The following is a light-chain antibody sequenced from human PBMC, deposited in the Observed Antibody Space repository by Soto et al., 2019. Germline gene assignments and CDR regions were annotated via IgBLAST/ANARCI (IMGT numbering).Light chain of an antibody. CDR3: SSYGSTSTRYV. J-gene: IGLJ1*01. V-gene: IGLV2-14*01. CDR2: EVS. Sequence: QSALTQPASWFGSLGRSITISCTGTTSNVGGYNNVSWYQQHPGKAPKLIIYEVSNRPSGVSNRFSGSKYGNTASLTISGLQAEDEADYFCSSYGSTSTRYVFGTGTKLTVL. CDR1: TSNVGGYNN.